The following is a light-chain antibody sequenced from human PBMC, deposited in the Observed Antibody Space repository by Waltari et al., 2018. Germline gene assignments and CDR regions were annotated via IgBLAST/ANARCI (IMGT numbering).Light chain of an antibody. CDR1: SSDVGGYNS. Sequence: QSALTQPPSVSGSPGQSITISCTGTSSDVGGYNSVSWYQHLPGKAPKLMIFEVRNRPSGISNRFSGSTSGNTASLTISGLQAEDEADYYCTSFASGSTVLFGVGTKLTVL. CDR3: TSFASGSTVL. V-gene: IGLV2-14*01. J-gene: IGLJ2*01. CDR2: EVR.